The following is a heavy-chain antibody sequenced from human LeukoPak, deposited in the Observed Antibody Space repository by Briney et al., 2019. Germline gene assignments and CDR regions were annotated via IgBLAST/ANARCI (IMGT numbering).Heavy chain of an antibody. CDR1: GYTFTSYY. CDR3: ARPDEDRGYSYGYNY. V-gene: IGHV1-69*13. Sequence: SVKVSCKASGYTFTSYYMHWVRQAPGQGLEWMGGIIPIFGTANYAQKFQGRVTITADESTSTAYMELSSLRSEDTAVYYCARPDEDRGYSYGYNYWGQGTLVTVSS. CDR2: IIPIFGTA. D-gene: IGHD5-18*01. J-gene: IGHJ4*02.